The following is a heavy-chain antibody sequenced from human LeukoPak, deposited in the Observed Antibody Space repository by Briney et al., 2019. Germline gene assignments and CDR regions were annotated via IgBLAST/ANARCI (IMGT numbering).Heavy chain of an antibody. CDR2: IRASYNT. CDR1: GFTFSNYA. CDR3: AKGTGDEGYYFDY. J-gene: IGHJ4*02. D-gene: IGHD7-27*01. Sequence: GGSLRLSCAASGFTFSNYAMNWVRQAPGKGLEWVSGIRASYNTYYADSVKGRFTISRDNSDNTLYLQMSGLRADDTAVYYRAKGTGDEGYYFDYWGQGTLVTVSS. V-gene: IGHV3-23*01.